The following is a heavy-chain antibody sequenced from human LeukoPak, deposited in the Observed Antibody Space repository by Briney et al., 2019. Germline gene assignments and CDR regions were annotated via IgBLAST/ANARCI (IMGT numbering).Heavy chain of an antibody. CDR3: AKNSVSTPL. V-gene: IGHV3-30*18. CDR2: ISYDGSNK. CDR1: GFTFSNYG. Sequence: PGGSLRLSYAACGFTFSNYGAHWVRQAPGKGLEWVSVISYDGSNKYYADSVKGRFTISRDNSKNTLYLQMNSLRAEDTVMYYCAKNSVSTPLWGRGTLVPVSS. J-gene: IGHJ1*01. D-gene: IGHD2-15*01.